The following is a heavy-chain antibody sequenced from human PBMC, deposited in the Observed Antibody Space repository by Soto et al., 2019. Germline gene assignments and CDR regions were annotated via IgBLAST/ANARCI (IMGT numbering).Heavy chain of an antibody. CDR3: ARAPANYDFWSGFPNRFDP. V-gene: IGHV4-59*01. CDR2: IYYSGST. Sequence: QVQLQESGPGLVKPSETLSLTCTVSGGSISSYYWSWIRQPPGKGLEWIGFIYYSGSTNYDPSLKSRVTTSVDTSKNQFSLGLNSVTAADTAMYYCARAPANYDFWSGFPNRFDPWGQGTLVTVSS. CDR1: GGSISSYY. D-gene: IGHD3-3*01. J-gene: IGHJ5*02.